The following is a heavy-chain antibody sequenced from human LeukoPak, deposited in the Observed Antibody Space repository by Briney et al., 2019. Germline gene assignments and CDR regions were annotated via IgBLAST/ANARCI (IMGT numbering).Heavy chain of an antibody. CDR2: ISYTGTYI. J-gene: IGHJ4*02. D-gene: IGHD6-19*01. CDR1: AFSLNTYN. CDR3: AKGSRIAVASRGYFDY. V-gene: IGHV3-21*01. Sequence: GGSLRLSCVVSAFSLNTYNMNWVRQAPGKGLEWVSSISYTGTYIYYADSVKGRFTISRDNSKNTLYLQMNSLRAEDTAVYYCAKGSRIAVASRGYFDYWGQGTLVTVSS.